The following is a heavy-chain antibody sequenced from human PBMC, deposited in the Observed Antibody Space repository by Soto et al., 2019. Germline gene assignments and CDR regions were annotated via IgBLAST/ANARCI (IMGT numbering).Heavy chain of an antibody. D-gene: IGHD5-12*01. CDR3: GRSGYGRGGLFVDS. Sequence: SETLCLTCTVSGDSIGSGGYYWSWIRQHPTKGLEWIGYIYYSGGTYYNPSLKSRLTISVDTSKNQFSLKLTSVTAADTAVYYCGRSGYGRGGLFVDSWGQGTLVTVSS. J-gene: IGHJ5*01. V-gene: IGHV4-31*03. CDR1: GDSIGSGGYY. CDR2: IYYSGGT.